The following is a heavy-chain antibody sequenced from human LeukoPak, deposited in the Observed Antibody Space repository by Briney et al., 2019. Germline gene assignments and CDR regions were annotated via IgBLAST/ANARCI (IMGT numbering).Heavy chain of an antibody. CDR1: GGSISAIPYY. CDR3: ARSHFYGSGVPS. J-gene: IGHJ5*02. Sequence: SETLSLICTISGGSISAIPYYWGWIRQPPGKGLEWIGSVYYPGSPYYSPSLKTRVTISVDTPKNQFSLKLSSVTAADTAVYFCARSHFYGSGVPSWGQGTLVTVSS. D-gene: IGHD3-10*01. V-gene: IGHV4-39*01. CDR2: VYYPGSP.